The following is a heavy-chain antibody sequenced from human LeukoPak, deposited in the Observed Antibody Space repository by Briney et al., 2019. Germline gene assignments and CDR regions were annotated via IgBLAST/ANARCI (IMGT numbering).Heavy chain of an antibody. D-gene: IGHD3-10*01. V-gene: IGHV4-30-2*01. Sequence: SETLSLTCAVAGGSISSGGYSWSWIRQPPGKGLEWNGYIYHSGSTYYNPSLKSRVTISVDRSKNQFSLKLSSVTAADTAVYYCARVEGECSAFDIWGQGTMVTVSS. J-gene: IGHJ3*02. CDR3: ARVEGECSAFDI. CDR2: IYHSGST. CDR1: GGSISSGGYS.